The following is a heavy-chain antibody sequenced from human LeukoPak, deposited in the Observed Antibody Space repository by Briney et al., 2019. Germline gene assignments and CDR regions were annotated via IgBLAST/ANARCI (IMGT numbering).Heavy chain of an antibody. D-gene: IGHD5-18*01. CDR1: GFTSSTYA. CDR3: ARARSSYGYGDAFDI. V-gene: IGHV3-30*04. CDR2: ISYDGSSK. J-gene: IGHJ3*02. Sequence: PGGSLRLSCAASGFTSSTYAMHWVRQAPGKGLEWVAVISYDGSSKYYADSVKGRFTISRDNSKNTLYLQMNSLRAEDTAVYYCARARSSYGYGDAFDIWGQGTMVTVSS.